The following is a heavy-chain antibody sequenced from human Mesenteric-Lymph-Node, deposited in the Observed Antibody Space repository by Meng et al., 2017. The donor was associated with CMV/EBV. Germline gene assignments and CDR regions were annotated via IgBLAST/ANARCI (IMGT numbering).Heavy chain of an antibody. Sequence: GESLKISCAASGFTFSSYAMHWVRQAPGKGLVWVSRINSDGSSTSYADSVKGRFTIFRDNAKNTLYLQMNSLRAEDTAVYYCASRSYYGMDVWGQGTTVTVSS. CDR3: ASRSYYGMDV. V-gene: IGHV3-74*01. CDR2: INSDGSST. D-gene: IGHD3-16*02. J-gene: IGHJ6*02. CDR1: GFTFSSYA.